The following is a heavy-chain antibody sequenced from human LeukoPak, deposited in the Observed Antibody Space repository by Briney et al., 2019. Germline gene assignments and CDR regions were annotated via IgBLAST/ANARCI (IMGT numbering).Heavy chain of an antibody. CDR1: GFTFSSYA. D-gene: IGHD6-19*01. CDR3: ARGPLIAVAGTTVHYYYGMDV. CDR2: IYSGGTT. V-gene: IGHV3-53*04. J-gene: IGHJ6*02. Sequence: GGSLRLSCAASGFTFSSYAMSWVRQAPGKGLEWVSVIYSGGTTYYADSVKGRFTISRHNSKNTLYLQMNSLRAEDTAVYYCARGPLIAVAGTTVHYYYGMDVWGQGTTVTVSS.